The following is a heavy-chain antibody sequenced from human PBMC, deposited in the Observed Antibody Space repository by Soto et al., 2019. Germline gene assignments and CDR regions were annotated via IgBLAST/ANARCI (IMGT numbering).Heavy chain of an antibody. V-gene: IGHV4-30-4*01. D-gene: IGHD6-13*01. Sequence: SETLSLTCTVSCGSIISGDYYWSWIRQPPGKGLEWIGYIYYSGSTYYNPSLKSRVTISVDTSKNQFSLKLSSVTAADTAVYYCASQQQLVRNFDYWGQGTLVTVSS. J-gene: IGHJ4*02. CDR1: CGSIISGDYY. CDR2: IYYSGST. CDR3: ASQQQLVRNFDY.